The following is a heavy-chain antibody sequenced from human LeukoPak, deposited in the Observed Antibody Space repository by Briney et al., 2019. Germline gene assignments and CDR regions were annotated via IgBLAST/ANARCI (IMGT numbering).Heavy chain of an antibody. CDR3: ARRYGSALYGVFDH. D-gene: IGHD6-19*01. V-gene: IGHV5-51*01. CDR2: IYPSDSDT. CDR1: GYTFNSYW. J-gene: IGHJ4*02. Sequence: GESLKISCKGSGYTFNSYWIGWVRQMPGAGLEWMGIIYPSDSDTRYSPSFQGQVTISADKSISTAYLQWSSLKASDSAMYYCARRYGSALYGVFDHWGQGTLVIVSS.